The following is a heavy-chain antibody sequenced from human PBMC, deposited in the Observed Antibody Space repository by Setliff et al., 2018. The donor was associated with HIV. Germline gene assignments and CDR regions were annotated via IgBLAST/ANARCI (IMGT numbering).Heavy chain of an antibody. CDR3: ASARIPTGGTSTSLDY. CDR1: GFSFSSHS. CDR2: ISGDGGKT. V-gene: IGHV3-64*02. Sequence: GGSLRLSCAASGFSFSSHSMHWVRQAPGKGLEYISTISGDGGKTYHAESVRGRFTTSRDNSKNTLFLQMGSLRPEDTAVYYCASARIPTGGTSTSLDYWGQGTLVTVSS. D-gene: IGHD1-1*01. J-gene: IGHJ4*02.